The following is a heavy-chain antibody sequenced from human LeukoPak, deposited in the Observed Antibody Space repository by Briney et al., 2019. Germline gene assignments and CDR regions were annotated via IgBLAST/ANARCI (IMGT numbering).Heavy chain of an antibody. V-gene: IGHV4-34*01. CDR1: GGSFSGYY. CDR2: INHSGST. CDR3: ARGNFVLRYFDWFDY. J-gene: IGHJ4*02. Sequence: KPSETLSLTCADYGGSFSGYYWSWIRQPPGKGLEWIGEINHSGSTNYNPSLKSRVTISVDTSKNQFSLKLSSVTAADTAVYYCARGNFVLRYFDWFDYWGQGTQVTVSS. D-gene: IGHD3-9*01.